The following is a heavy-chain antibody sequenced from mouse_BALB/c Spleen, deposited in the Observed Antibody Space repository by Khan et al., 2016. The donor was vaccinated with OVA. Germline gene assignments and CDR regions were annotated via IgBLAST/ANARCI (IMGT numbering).Heavy chain of an antibody. J-gene: IGHJ2*01. CDR3: ARDRIDY. CDR2: INPSSGYT. Sequence: QVQLQQSGAELAKPGASVKMSCKASGYTFSTYWIHWVKQRPGQGLEWIGYINPSSGYTYYTQRFNDKATLTADKSSSTAYMPLSSLTSEDSAVYYCARDRIDYWGQGTTLTVSS. CDR1: GYTFSTYW. V-gene: IGHV1-7*01.